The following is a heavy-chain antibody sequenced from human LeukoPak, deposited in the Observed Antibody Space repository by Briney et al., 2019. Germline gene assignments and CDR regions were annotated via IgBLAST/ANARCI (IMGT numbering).Heavy chain of an antibody. CDR1: GGSISSYY. J-gene: IGHJ6*03. V-gene: IGHV4-59*01. D-gene: IGHD3-10*01. CDR2: IYYSGST. Sequence: PSETLSLTCTVSGGSISSYYWSWIRQPPGKGLEWIGYIYYSGSTNYNPSLKSRVTISVDTSKNQFSLKLSSVTAADTAVYYCARDRYGSGLHYYMDVWGKGTTVTVSS. CDR3: ARDRYGSGLHYYMDV.